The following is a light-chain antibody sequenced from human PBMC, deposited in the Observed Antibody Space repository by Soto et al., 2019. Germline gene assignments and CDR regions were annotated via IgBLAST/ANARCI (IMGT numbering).Light chain of an antibody. J-gene: IGKJ1*01. CDR2: GAS. CDR3: RQYGSSRGT. CDR1: QSVSSSY. Sequence: EIVLTQSPGTLSLSPGERATLSCRASQSVSSSYLAWYQQKPGQAPRLLIYGASSRATGIPDRFSGSGSGTDFTLTISRLEPEDFAVYYCRQYGSSRGTFGKGTKVEIK. V-gene: IGKV3-20*01.